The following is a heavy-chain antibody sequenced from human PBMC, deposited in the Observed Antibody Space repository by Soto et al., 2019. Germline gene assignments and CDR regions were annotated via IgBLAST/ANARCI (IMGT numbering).Heavy chain of an antibody. CDR2: IWYDGSNK. CDR3: ARARGSSWEYNWFDP. CDR1: GFTFSSYG. D-gene: IGHD6-13*01. Sequence: RLSCAASGFTFSSYGMHWVRQAPGKGLEWVAVIWYDGSNKYYADSVKGRFTISRDNSKNTLYLQMNSLRAEDTAVYYCARARGSSWEYNWFDPWGQGTLVTVSS. J-gene: IGHJ5*02. V-gene: IGHV3-33*01.